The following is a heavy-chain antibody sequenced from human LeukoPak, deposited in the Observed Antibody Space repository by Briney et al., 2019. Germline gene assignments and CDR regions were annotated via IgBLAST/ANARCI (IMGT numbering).Heavy chain of an antibody. D-gene: IGHD3-10*01. CDR2: IYYSGTT. Sequence: SETLSLTCTVSGGSISSYYWSWIRQPPGKGLEWIGYIYYSGTTNYNPSLKSRVTISVDTSKNQFSLKLSSVTAADTAVYYCASAGRSYYFDYWGQGTLVTVSS. J-gene: IGHJ4*02. CDR1: GGSISSYY. V-gene: IGHV4-59*01. CDR3: ASAGRSYYFDY.